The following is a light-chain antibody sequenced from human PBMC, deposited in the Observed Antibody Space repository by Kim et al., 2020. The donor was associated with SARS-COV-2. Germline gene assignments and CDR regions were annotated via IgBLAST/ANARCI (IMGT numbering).Light chain of an antibody. J-gene: IGKJ2*03. Sequence: FSPGERDTLSGRASHIVRNNYLAWYQQKPGQAPSLLIYGASNRATGFPDRFTGSGSGTDFTLTINSVEPEDFAVYYCQHYGTSPYSFGQGTKLEI. CDR3: QHYGTSPYS. CDR1: HIVRNNY. V-gene: IGKV3-20*01. CDR2: GAS.